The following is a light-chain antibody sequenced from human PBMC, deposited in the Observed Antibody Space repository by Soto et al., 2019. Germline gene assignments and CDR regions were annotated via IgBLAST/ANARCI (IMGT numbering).Light chain of an antibody. Sequence: QSALTQPRSVSGSPGQSVTISCTGTSSDVGAYNYVSWHQQHPGKAPKRIVYDVTKRPSGVPDRFSGSKSGNTASLTISGLQAEDEADYYCCSFAGTYTWVFGGGTKLTVL. CDR3: CSFAGTYTWV. CDR2: DVT. CDR1: SSDVGAYNY. V-gene: IGLV2-11*01. J-gene: IGLJ3*02.